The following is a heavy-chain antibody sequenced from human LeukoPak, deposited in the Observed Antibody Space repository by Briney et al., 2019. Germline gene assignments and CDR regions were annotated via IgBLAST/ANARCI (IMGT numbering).Heavy chain of an antibody. CDR3: AKSGESGSYHYFDY. CDR2: ISGSGGST. D-gene: IGHD3-10*01. J-gene: IGHJ4*02. Sequence: GGSLRLSCAASGFTFSTYGMSWVRQAPGKGLEWVSAISGSGGSTYYADSVKGRFTISRDNSKNTLYLQMNSLRAEDTAVYYCAKSGESGSYHYFDYWGQGTLVTVSS. V-gene: IGHV3-23*01. CDR1: GFTFSTYG.